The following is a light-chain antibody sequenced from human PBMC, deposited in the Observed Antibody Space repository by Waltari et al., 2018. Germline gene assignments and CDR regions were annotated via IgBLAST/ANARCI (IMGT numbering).Light chain of an antibody. V-gene: IGLV2-14*03. CDR1: SSDVGAYDY. Sequence: QSALTQPASVSGSPGQSTAISCTGTSSDVGAYDYVSWYQQHPGKAPKLIIFDVNYRPSGVSNRFSSSKSGNTASLTISGLQPEDEADYYCSSYLSTNTEVFGGGTKVTVL. J-gene: IGLJ2*01. CDR3: SSYLSTNTEV. CDR2: DVN.